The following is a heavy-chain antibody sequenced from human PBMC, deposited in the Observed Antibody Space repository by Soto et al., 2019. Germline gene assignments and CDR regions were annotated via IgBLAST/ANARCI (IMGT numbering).Heavy chain of an antibody. CDR3: ARDRSSAYYYHGMDV. CDR2: INPNSGGT. CDR1: GYTFTGYY. J-gene: IGHJ6*02. V-gene: IGHV1-2*02. D-gene: IGHD6-25*01. Sequence: GASVKVSCKASGYTFTGYYMHWVRQAPGQGLEWMGWINPNSGGTNYAQKFQGRVTMTRDTSISTAYMELSRLRSDDTAVYYCARDRSSAYYYHGMDVSGQGTTVTVSS.